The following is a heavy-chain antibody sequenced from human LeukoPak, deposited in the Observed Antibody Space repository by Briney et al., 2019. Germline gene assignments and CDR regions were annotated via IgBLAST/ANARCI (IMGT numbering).Heavy chain of an antibody. Sequence: GGSLRLSCAASTFAFNTYWMSWVRQAPGKGLEWVATINRDGGEKYYVDPVKGRFTISRDNAKNSLYLQMNSLRAEDTAVYYCARGISIAAAGDAFDIWGQGTMVTVSS. J-gene: IGHJ3*02. CDR2: INRDGGEK. CDR3: ARGISIAAAGDAFDI. V-gene: IGHV3-7*03. CDR1: TFAFNTYW. D-gene: IGHD6-13*01.